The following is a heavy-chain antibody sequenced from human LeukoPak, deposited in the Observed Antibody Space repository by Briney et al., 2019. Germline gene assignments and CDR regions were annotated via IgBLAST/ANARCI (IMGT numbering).Heavy chain of an antibody. J-gene: IGHJ4*02. V-gene: IGHV3-7*03. CDR3: ARVCQWLVRCFDY. CDR1: GFTFSSYW. Sequence: GGSMRLSCAASGFTFSSYWMSWVRQAPGKGLEWVANIKQDGSEKYYVDSVKGRFTISRDNAKNSLYLQMNSLRAEDTAVYYCARVCQWLVRCFDYWGQGTLVTVSS. CDR2: IKQDGSEK. D-gene: IGHD6-19*01.